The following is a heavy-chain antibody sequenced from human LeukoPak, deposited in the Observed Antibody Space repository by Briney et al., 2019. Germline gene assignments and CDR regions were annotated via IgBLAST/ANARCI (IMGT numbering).Heavy chain of an antibody. V-gene: IGHV3-48*02. J-gene: IGHJ4*02. CDR1: GFTFTAYS. CDR2: ISRSGSTI. D-gene: IGHD4-17*01. Sequence: PGGSLRLSCAASGFTFTAYSMNWVRQAPGKGLEWVSYISRSGSTIYYADSVKGRFTVSRDNVRDSLYLQMNSLRDEDTAIYYCVRGATSLTSKLDYWGQGTLVTVSS. CDR3: VRGATSLTSKLDY.